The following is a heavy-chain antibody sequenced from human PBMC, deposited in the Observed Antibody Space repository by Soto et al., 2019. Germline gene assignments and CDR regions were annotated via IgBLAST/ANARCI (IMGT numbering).Heavy chain of an antibody. J-gene: IGHJ4*02. CDR2: IDYSGST. V-gene: IGHV4-59*08. CDR1: GGSISSYY. D-gene: IGHD1-26*01. CDR3: VRPGGDFVLPSAY. Sequence: SETLSLTCTVSGGSISSYYWSWIRQPPGKGLEWIGYIDYSGSTNYNPSLKSGGTISVDTSKNQFSLNLNSVTAADTAVYFGVRPGGDFVLPSAYWGPGTLVPVSS.